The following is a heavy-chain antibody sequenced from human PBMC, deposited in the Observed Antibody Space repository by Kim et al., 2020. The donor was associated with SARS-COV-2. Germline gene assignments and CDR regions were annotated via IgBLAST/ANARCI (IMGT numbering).Heavy chain of an antibody. CDR1: GFTFSSYG. D-gene: IGHD3-10*01. CDR3: AKDTSRSPGSGSQFDP. Sequence: GGSLRLSCAASGFTFSSYGMHWVRQAPGKGLEWVAVISYNGSNKYYADTVKGRFTISRDNSKNTLYLQMNSLRAEDTAVYYFAKDTSRSPGSGSQFDPWGQGTLVTVSS. V-gene: IGHV3-30*18. J-gene: IGHJ5*02. CDR2: ISYNGSNK.